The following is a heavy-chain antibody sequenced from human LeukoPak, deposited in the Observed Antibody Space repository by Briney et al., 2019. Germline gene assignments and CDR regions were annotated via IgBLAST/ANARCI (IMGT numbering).Heavy chain of an antibody. CDR3: ARATNYYGSGSRPNWFDP. J-gene: IGHJ5*02. V-gene: IGHV4-59*01. D-gene: IGHD3-10*01. CDR2: IYYSGST. Sequence: PSETLSLTCTVSGGSISSYYWSWIQQPPGKGLEWIGYIYYSGSTNYNPSLKSRVTISVDTSKNQFSLKLSSVTAADTAVYYCARATNYYGSGSRPNWFDPWGQGTLVTVSS. CDR1: GGSISSYY.